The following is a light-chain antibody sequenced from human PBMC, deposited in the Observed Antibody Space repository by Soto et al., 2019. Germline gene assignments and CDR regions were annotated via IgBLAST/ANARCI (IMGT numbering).Light chain of an antibody. CDR3: QSYDSSLSAYV. CDR1: SSNIGAGYD. Sequence: QSVLTQPPSVSGAPGQRVTISCTGSSSNIGAGYDVHWYQQLPGTAPKLLIYGNSNRPSGVPDRFSGSKSGTSASLAITGRQAEDEADYYCQSYDSSLSAYVFGPGTKVTVL. V-gene: IGLV1-40*01. J-gene: IGLJ1*01. CDR2: GNS.